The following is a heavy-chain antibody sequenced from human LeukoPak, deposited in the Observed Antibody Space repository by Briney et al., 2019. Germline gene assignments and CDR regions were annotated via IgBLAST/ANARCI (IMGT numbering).Heavy chain of an antibody. J-gene: IGHJ4*02. CDR3: ARAGYSSGFEGDFDY. D-gene: IGHD6-19*01. Sequence: GGSLRLSCAASGFSFTNYWMGWVRQAPGKGPEWVANIGKDGSGKNYLDSVKGRFTIFRDNAKNSVSLQMSSLTVEDTALYYCARAGYSSGFEGDFDYWGQGTLVTVSS. V-gene: IGHV3-7*01. CDR1: GFSFTNYW. CDR2: IGKDGSGK.